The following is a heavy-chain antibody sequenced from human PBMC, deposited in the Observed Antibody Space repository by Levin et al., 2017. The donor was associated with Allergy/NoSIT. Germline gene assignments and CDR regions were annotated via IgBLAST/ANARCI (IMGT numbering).Heavy chain of an antibody. CDR2: ISSTSRSI. Sequence: PGGSLRLSCVASGFTFSTYSMMWVRQAPGKGLEWVSYISSTSRSIYYADSVKGRFTISRDNAKNSLYLQMNSLRAEDTAVYYCARSATLDYWGQGTLVTVSS. CDR3: ARSATLDY. J-gene: IGHJ4*02. V-gene: IGHV3-48*01. CDR1: GFTFSTYS.